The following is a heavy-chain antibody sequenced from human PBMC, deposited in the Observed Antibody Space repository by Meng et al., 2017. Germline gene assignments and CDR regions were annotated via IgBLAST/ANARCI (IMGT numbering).Heavy chain of an antibody. CDR3: ARDYERGYSGYDLDFYYYYGMDV. CDR2: IIPILGIA. J-gene: IGHJ6*02. Sequence: SVKVSCKASGGTFSSYTISWVRQAPGQGLEWMGRIIPILGIANYAQKFQGRVTITADKSTSTAYMELSSLRSEDTAVYYCARDYERGYSGYDLDFYYYYGMDVWGQGTTVTVSS. V-gene: IGHV1-69*04. D-gene: IGHD5-12*01. CDR1: GGTFSSYT.